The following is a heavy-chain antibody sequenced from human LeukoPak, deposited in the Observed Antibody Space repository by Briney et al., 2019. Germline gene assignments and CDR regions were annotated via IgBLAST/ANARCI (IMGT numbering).Heavy chain of an antibody. CDR1: GYNLTELS. V-gene: IGHV1-24*01. J-gene: IGHJ6*02. CDR2: FDPEDGET. D-gene: IGHD1-1*01. CDR3: ATQLYYYYYYGMDV. Sequence: ASVKVSCKVSGYNLTELSMHWVRQAPGKGLEWMGGFDPEDGETIYAQKFQGRVTMTEDTSTDTAYMELSSLRSEDTAVYYCATQLYYYYYYGMDVWGQGTTVTVSS.